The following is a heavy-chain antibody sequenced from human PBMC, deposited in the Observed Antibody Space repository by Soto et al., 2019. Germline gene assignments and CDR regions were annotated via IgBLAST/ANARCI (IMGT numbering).Heavy chain of an antibody. V-gene: IGHV1-18*01. CDR2: ISAYNGNT. J-gene: IGHJ4*02. CDR1: GYTFTSYA. CDR3: ATAFTPADY. Sequence: QVQMVQSGAEVKKPGASVKVSCKASGYTFTSYAISWERQAPGQGLEWMGWISAYNGNTNYAQKLQRRGTITTHTSTTTAYMEQRSLSSNDPALYYCATAFTPADYRGQGTMDTVST.